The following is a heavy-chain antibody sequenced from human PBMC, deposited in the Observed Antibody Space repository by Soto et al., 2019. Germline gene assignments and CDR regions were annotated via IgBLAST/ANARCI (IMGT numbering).Heavy chain of an antibody. CDR2: IYHSGST. CDR3: ARAPLRGYSYGWWSDP. D-gene: IGHD5-18*01. CDR1: GGSISSSNW. J-gene: IGHJ5*02. Sequence: SETLSLTCAVSGGSISSSNWWSWVRQPPGKGLEWIGEIYHSGSTNYNPSLKSRVTISVDKSKNQFSLKLSSVTAADTAVYYCARAPLRGYSYGWWSDPWGQGTLVTVSS. V-gene: IGHV4-4*02.